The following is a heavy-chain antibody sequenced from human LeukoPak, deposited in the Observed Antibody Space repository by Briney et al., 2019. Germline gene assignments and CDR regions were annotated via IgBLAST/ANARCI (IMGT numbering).Heavy chain of an antibody. CDR1: GFTFSNYA. D-gene: IGHD3-3*01. Sequence: GGSLRLSCAASGFTFSNYAMSWVRQAPGKGLEWVSAISGSGGSTYYADSVKGRFTISRDNSKNTLYLQMNSLRAEDTSVYYCAKRHYDFWSGYQNQMYYFDYWGQGTLVTVSS. V-gene: IGHV3-23*01. J-gene: IGHJ4*02. CDR3: AKRHYDFWSGYQNQMYYFDY. CDR2: ISGSGGST.